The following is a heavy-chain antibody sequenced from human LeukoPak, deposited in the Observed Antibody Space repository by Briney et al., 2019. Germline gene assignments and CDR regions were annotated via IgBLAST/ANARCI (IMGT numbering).Heavy chain of an antibody. V-gene: IGHV3-7*01. CDR3: ARDGFVGAADY. Sequence: GGPLRLSCTASGFTFSSYWMNWVRQAPGKGLEWVARMKYDGSVESYADSVRGRFTISRDNAKNSLYLQMNSLRSEDTAVYYCARDGFVGAADYWGQGTLVTVSS. D-gene: IGHD6-13*01. CDR1: GFTFSSYW. J-gene: IGHJ4*02. CDR2: MKYDGSVE.